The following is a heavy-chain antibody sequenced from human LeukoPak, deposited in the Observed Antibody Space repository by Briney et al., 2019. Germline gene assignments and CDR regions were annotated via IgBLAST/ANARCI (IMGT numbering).Heavy chain of an antibody. J-gene: IGHJ4*02. CDR1: GFTFSSYA. V-gene: IGHV3-30*04. D-gene: IGHD3-3*01. Sequence: RRSLRLSCAASGFTFSSYAMHWVRQAPGKGLEWVAVISYAGNDKHYVDSVRGRFTISRDNSKNTLYLQKNSLRADDTAVYYCARGGLRFLGAFDYWGQGSLVTVSS. CDR2: ISYAGNDK. CDR3: ARGGLRFLGAFDY.